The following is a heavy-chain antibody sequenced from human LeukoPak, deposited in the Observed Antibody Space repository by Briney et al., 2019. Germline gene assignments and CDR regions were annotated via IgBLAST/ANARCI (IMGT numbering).Heavy chain of an antibody. Sequence: GASVNVSCKVSGYTLTELSMHWVRQAPGKGLEWMGGFDPEDGETIYAQKFQGRVTMTEDTSTDTAYMELSSLRSEDMAVYYCATSGATASHYYFDYWGQGTLVTVSS. V-gene: IGHV1-24*01. D-gene: IGHD3-10*01. CDR1: GYTLTELS. CDR3: ATSGATASHYYFDY. CDR2: FDPEDGET. J-gene: IGHJ4*02.